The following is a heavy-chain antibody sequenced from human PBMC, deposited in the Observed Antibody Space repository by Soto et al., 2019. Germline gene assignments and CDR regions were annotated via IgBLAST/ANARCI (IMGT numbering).Heavy chain of an antibody. V-gene: IGHV3-74*01. CDR3: ARDRRESSSSATNPTWFAP. J-gene: IGHJ5*02. CDR1: GFAFSSYW. Sequence: GGSLRLSCAASGFAFSSYWMHWVRQSPGKGLVWVSRINSDGGSTNYAESVKGRLSITRDTAKNTLYLHMISLRPEDTAGYYCARDRRESSSSATNPTWFAPSGQGTLVTVSS. CDR2: INSDGGST. D-gene: IGHD6-13*01.